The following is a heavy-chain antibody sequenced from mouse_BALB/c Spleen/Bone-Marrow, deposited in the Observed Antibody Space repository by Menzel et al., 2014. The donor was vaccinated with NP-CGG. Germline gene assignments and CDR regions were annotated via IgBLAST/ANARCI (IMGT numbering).Heavy chain of an antibody. CDR3: ASSRLRGYYFDY. CDR1: GFTFSSFG. Sequence: EVQLVESGGGLVQPGGSRKLSCAASGFTFSSFGMHWVRQAPEKGLEWVAYISSGSSTIYYADTLKGRFTISRDNPKNTLFLQMTSLRSEDTAMYYCASSRLRGYYFDYWGQGTTLTVSS. J-gene: IGHJ2*01. V-gene: IGHV5-17*02. D-gene: IGHD3-2*02. CDR2: ISSGSSTI.